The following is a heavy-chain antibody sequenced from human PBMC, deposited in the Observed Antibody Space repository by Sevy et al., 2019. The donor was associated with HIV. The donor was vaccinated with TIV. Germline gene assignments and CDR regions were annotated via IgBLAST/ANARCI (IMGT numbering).Heavy chain of an antibody. CDR1: GFIFGDYG. CDR3: TRWSGSQSIFDY. J-gene: IGHJ4*02. CDR2: FKSKIHGGTT. V-gene: IGHV3-49*04. D-gene: IGHD1-26*01. Sequence: GSLRLSCTASGFIFGDYGMRWVRQAPGKGLEWIAFFKSKIHGGTTENAASVKGRFTISRDDSKNIVYLQMSNLKTEDTAVYYCTRWSGSQSIFDYWGQGTLVTVSS.